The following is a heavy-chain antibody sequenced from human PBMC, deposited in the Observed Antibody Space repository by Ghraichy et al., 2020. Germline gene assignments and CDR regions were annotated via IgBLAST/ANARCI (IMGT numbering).Heavy chain of an antibody. J-gene: IGHJ4*02. D-gene: IGHD3-16*01. CDR3: ARDGHAYNFDY. V-gene: IGHV3-74*01. CDR1: GFTFSNYW. CDR2: IKGDGSNT. Sequence: GGSLRLSCAASGFTFSNYWMHWVRQVPGKGLVWVSRIKGDGSNTIYADSVKGRFSISRDNAKNTLDLQMNSLRAEDTAVYYCARDGHAYNFDYWGQGTLVTVSS.